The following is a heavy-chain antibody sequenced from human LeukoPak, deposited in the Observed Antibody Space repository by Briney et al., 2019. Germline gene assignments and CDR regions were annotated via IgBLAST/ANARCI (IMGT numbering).Heavy chain of an antibody. CDR1: GFTFSSYG. V-gene: IGHV3-30*18. D-gene: IGHD3-10*01. J-gene: IGHJ6*02. CDR3: AKDNGSGSYYKTPLDV. CDR2: ISYDGSNK. Sequence: QTGGSLRLSCAASGFTFSSYGMHWVRQAPGKGLEWVAVISYDGSNKHYADYVKGRFTISRDNSKNTLYLQMNSLRAEDTAVYYCAKDNGSGSYYKTPLDVWGQGTTVTVSS.